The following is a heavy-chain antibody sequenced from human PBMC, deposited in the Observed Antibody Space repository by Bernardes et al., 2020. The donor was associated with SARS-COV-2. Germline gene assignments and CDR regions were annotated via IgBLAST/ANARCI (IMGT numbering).Heavy chain of an antibody. D-gene: IGHD5-18*01. CDR3: ARQLWLRGVLDY. J-gene: IGHJ4*02. V-gene: IGHV4-59*01. Sequence: SETLSLTCTVSGGSISSYYWSWIRQPPGKGLEWIGYIYYSGSTNYNPSLKSRVTISVDTSKNQFSLKLSSVTAADTAVYYCARQLWLRGVLDYWGQGTLVTVSS. CDR2: IYYSGST. CDR1: GGSISSYY.